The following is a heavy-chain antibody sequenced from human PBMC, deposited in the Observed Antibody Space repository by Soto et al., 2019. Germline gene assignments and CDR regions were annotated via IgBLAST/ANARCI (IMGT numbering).Heavy chain of an antibody. J-gene: IGHJ4*02. Sequence: SETLSLTCTVSGGSIRSYFWTWIRQPPGKGLQWIGYVDYFGSTNYSPSLKSRVTISLDTSKNQFSLKLHSVTAADTAVYYCARQSYGEIFDHWGQGAQVTVSS. V-gene: IGHV4-59*08. CDR3: ARQSYGEIFDH. D-gene: IGHD3-10*01. CDR2: VDYFGST. CDR1: GGSIRSYF.